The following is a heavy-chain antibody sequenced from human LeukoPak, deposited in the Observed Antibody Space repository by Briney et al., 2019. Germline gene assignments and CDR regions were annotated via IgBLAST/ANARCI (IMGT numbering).Heavy chain of an antibody. CDR1: GYTFTSYD. CDR2: INPYSGDT. D-gene: IGHD6-13*01. V-gene: IGHV1-2*06. J-gene: IGHJ4*02. CDR3: ARDQGSLTRSWYTGY. Sequence: ASVKVSCKASGYTFTSYDINWVRQAPGQGLEWMGRINPYSGDTNFAQKFQGRVTMTRDTSITTAYMDLSSLTPDDTAVYFCARDQGSLTRSWYTGYWGQGTQVTVSS.